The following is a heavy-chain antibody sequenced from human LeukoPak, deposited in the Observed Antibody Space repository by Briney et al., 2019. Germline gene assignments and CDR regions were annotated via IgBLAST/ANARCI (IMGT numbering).Heavy chain of an antibody. V-gene: IGHV2-70*04. CDR2: IDWDDDK. CDR3: ARIGYSSSSDY. Sequence: SGPTLVNPTQTLTLTCTFSGFSLSTSGMRVSWIRQPPGKALGWLARIDWDDDKFYSTSLKTRLTISKDTSKNQVVLTMTNMDPVDTATYYCARIGYSSSSDYWGQGTLVTVSS. D-gene: IGHD6-6*01. J-gene: IGHJ4*02. CDR1: GFSLSTSGMR.